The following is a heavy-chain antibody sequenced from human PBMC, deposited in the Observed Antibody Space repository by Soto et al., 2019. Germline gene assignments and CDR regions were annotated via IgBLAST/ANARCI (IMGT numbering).Heavy chain of an antibody. D-gene: IGHD2-15*01. Sequence: QVQLVQSGAEVKKPGSSVKVSCKAPGGTFSGYAIAWVHRPLGQGLEWRGGIIPILGPATYAQKFQGRVTITADESTSTAYMELSSLRSEDTAVYYCARESRYCSGGSCYFLPGIDYWGQGTLVTVSS. J-gene: IGHJ4*02. CDR2: IIPILGPA. CDR1: GGTFSGYA. CDR3: ARESRYCSGGSCYFLPGIDY. V-gene: IGHV1-69*12.